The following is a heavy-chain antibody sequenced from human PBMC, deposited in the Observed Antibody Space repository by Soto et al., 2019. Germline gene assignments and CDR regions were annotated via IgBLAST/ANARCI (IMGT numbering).Heavy chain of an antibody. D-gene: IGHD3-10*01. CDR1: GGSISSSSYY. Sequence: LSLTCTVSGGSISSSSYYWGWIRQPPGKGLEWIGSIYYSGSTYYNPSLKSRVTISVDTSKNQFSLKLSSVTAADTAVYYCARTYGSGSYYYWGQGTLVTVSS. V-gene: IGHV4-39*01. CDR2: IYYSGST. J-gene: IGHJ4*02. CDR3: ARTYGSGSYYY.